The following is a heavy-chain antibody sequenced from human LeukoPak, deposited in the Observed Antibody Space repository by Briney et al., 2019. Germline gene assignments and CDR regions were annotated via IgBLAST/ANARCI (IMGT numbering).Heavy chain of an antibody. CDR2: ISSNGGSA. Sequence: GGSLRLSCSASGFTFGSYAMNWVRQAPGKGLEYVSAISSNGGSADYADSVKGRFTISRDNSKNTLYLQMRGLRAEDTAVYHCVKGGTTVLDAMDVWGQGTTVSVSS. D-gene: IGHD4-17*01. CDR1: GFTFGSYA. V-gene: IGHV3-64D*09. CDR3: VKGGTTVLDAMDV. J-gene: IGHJ6*02.